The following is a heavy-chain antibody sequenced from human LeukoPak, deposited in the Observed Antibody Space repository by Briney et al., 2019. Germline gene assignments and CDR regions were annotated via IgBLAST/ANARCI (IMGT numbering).Heavy chain of an antibody. V-gene: IGHV4-38-2*01. J-gene: IGHJ4*02. D-gene: IGHD1-26*01. Sequence: SETLSLTCAVSGYSISSHYFWGWIRQPPGKGLEWIGSIDHSGTTYYNPSLKSRVTISVDTSKNQLSLKLSSVTASDTAFYYCARVKVGTTSGFDSWGQGTLVTVSS. CDR1: GYSISSHYF. CDR3: ARVKVGTTSGFDS. CDR2: IDHSGTT.